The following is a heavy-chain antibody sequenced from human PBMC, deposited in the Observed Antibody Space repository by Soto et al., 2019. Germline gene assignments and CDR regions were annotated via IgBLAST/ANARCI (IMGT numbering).Heavy chain of an antibody. Sequence: GGSLRLSCAASGFTFSSYAMSWVRQAPGKGLEWVSAISGSGGSTYYADSVKGRFTISRDNSKNTLYLQMNSLRAEDTAVYYCAKPMVRGVIKYYYYMDVWGKGTTVTVSS. J-gene: IGHJ6*03. V-gene: IGHV3-23*01. CDR3: AKPMVRGVIKYYYYMDV. CDR2: ISGSGGST. CDR1: GFTFSSYA. D-gene: IGHD3-10*01.